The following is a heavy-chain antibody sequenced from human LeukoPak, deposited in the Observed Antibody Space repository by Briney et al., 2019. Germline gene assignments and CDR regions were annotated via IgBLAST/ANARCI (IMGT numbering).Heavy chain of an antibody. CDR2: ISGSGGST. V-gene: IGHV3-23*01. D-gene: IGHD2-21*01. CDR3: VRDRGGAYSGDNLFDP. Sequence: GGSLRLSCAASGFTFSSYAMSWVRQAPGKGLEWVSAISGSGGSTYYADSVKGRFTISRDNSKNTLYLQMNSLRAEDTAVYYCVRDRGGAYSGDNLFDPWGQGTLVTVSS. CDR1: GFTFSSYA. J-gene: IGHJ5*02.